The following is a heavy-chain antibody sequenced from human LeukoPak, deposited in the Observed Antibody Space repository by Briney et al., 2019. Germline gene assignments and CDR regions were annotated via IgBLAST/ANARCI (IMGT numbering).Heavy chain of an antibody. CDR2: ISAYNGNP. J-gene: IGHJ4*02. CDR1: GYTFTSYG. V-gene: IGHV1-18*01. CDR3: ARSDTRDPGVTHLYYFDY. Sequence: ASGQVSCKASGYTFTSYGISGVGQAPGQGREWMGWISAYNGNPNYEQKIQDRLTMTTDTSTSTAYMELRSLRSDDTAVYYCARSDTRDPGVTHLYYFDYWGQGTLVTVSS. D-gene: IGHD4-23*01.